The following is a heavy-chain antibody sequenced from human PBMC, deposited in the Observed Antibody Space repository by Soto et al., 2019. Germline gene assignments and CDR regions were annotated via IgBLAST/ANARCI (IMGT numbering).Heavy chain of an antibody. J-gene: IGHJ4*02. Sequence: SSETLSLTCAVSGGSISSGGYSWSWIRQPPWKGLEWIGYIYHSGSTYYNPSLKSRVTISVDRSKNQFSLKLSSVTAADTAVYFCARERYRGYAFFDYWGQGTLVTVSS. V-gene: IGHV4-30-2*01. D-gene: IGHD5-12*01. CDR1: GGSISSGGYS. CDR3: ARERYRGYAFFDY. CDR2: IYHSGST.